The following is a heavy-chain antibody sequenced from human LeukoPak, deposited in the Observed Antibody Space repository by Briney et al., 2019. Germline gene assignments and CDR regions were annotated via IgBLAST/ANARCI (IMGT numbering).Heavy chain of an antibody. CDR1: GGSFSGYY. D-gene: IGHD6-19*01. V-gene: IGHV4-34*01. J-gene: IGHJ4*02. CDR3: ASQGYSSGWYKGRDY. Sequence: SETLSLTCAVYGGSFSGYYWSWLRQPPGKGLEWIGEINHSGSTNYNPSLKSRVTISVDTSKNQFSLKLSSVTAADTAVYYCASQGYSSGWYKGRDYWGQGTLVTVSS. CDR2: INHSGST.